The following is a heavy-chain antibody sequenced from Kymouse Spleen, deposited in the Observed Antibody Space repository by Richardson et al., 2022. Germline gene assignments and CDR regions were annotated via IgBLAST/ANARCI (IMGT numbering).Heavy chain of an antibody. CDR1: GFTFSNAW. Sequence: EVQLVESGGGLVKPGGSLRLSCAASGFTFSNAWMSWVRQAPGKGLEWVGRIKSKTDGGTTDYAAPVKGRFTISRDDSKNTLYLQMNSLKTEDTAVYYCTSYSSSWYPFDYWGQGTLVTVSS. D-gene: IGHD6-13*01. J-gene: IGHJ4*02. CDR3: TSYSSSWYPFDY. CDR2: IKSKTDGGTT. V-gene: IGHV3-15*01.